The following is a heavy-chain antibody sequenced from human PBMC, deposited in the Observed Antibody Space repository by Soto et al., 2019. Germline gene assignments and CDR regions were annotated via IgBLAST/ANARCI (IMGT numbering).Heavy chain of an antibody. CDR2: IYHSGST. J-gene: IGHJ5*02. V-gene: IGHV4-30-2*01. D-gene: IGHD3-3*01. CDR3: ASLFRDFWSGYYIDP. Sequence: LSLTCAVSGGSISSGGYSWSWIRQPPGKGLEWIGYIYHSGSTYYNPSLKSRVTISVDRSKNQFSLKLSSVTAADTAVYYCASLFRDFWSGYYIDPWGQGTLVTVSS. CDR1: GGSISSGGYS.